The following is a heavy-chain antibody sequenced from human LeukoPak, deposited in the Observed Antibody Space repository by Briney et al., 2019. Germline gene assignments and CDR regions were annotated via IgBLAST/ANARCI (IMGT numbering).Heavy chain of an antibody. CDR2: LGTNGDT. Sequence: GGSLRLSCAASGFTFSSYDMYWVRQAAGRGLEWVSALGTNGDTYYLGSVRGRFTISRENGKNSLYLQMNSLTVDDTAVYYCAREWRGIASHFHGMDVWGQGTTVTVSS. D-gene: IGHD6-6*01. CDR1: GFTFSSYD. CDR3: AREWRGIASHFHGMDV. V-gene: IGHV3-13*01. J-gene: IGHJ6*02.